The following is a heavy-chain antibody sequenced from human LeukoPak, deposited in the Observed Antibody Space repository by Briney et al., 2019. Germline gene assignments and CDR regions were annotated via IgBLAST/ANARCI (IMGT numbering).Heavy chain of an antibody. V-gene: IGHV1-18*01. CDR3: AREIVVVPAATRYYYYGMDV. CDR2: ISAYNGNT. D-gene: IGHD2-2*01. Sequence: ASVTVSCKASGYTFTSYGISWVRQAPGQGLEWMGWISAYNGNTNYAQKLQGRVTMTTDTSTSTAYMELRSLRSDDTAVYYCAREIVVVPAATRYYYYGMDVWGQGTTVTVSS. CDR1: GYTFTSYG. J-gene: IGHJ6*02.